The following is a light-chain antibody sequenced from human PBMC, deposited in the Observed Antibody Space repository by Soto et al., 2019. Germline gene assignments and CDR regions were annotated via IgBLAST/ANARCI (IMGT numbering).Light chain of an antibody. J-gene: IGLJ1*01. CDR3: SSYAGSNNFV. CDR2: EVS. Sequence: SVLAQPPSASGSPGQSVTISCTGTSSDIGAYIYVSWYQQHPGKAPKLMISEVSRRPSGVPERFSGSKSGNTASLTVSGPQADDEANYYCSSYAGSNNFVLGKGTKVTVL. V-gene: IGLV2-8*01. CDR1: SSDIGAYIY.